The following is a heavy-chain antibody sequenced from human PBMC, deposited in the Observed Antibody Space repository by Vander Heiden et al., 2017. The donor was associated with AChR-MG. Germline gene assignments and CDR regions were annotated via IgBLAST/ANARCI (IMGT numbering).Heavy chain of an antibody. Sequence: QVTLKESGPVLVKPTETLTLTCTVSGFSLSNARMGVSWIRQPPGKALEWLAHIFSNDEKSYSTSLKSRLTISKDTSKSQVVLTMTNTDPVDTGTYYCARMNTQWQRLRGWFDPWGQGTLVTVSS. CDR1: GFSLSNARMG. J-gene: IGHJ5*02. CDR2: IFSNDEK. D-gene: IGHD5-12*01. CDR3: ARMNTQWQRLRGWFDP. V-gene: IGHV2-26*01.